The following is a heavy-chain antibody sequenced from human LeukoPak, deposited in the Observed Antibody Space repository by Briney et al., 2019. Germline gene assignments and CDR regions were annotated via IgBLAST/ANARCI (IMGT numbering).Heavy chain of an antibody. CDR3: AREYRSAMDIHFDY. J-gene: IGHJ4*02. V-gene: IGHV3-53*01. Sequence: PGGSLRPSCAASGFTVSSNYMSWVRQAPGKGLEWVSVIYSGGSTYYADSVKGRFTISRDNSKNTLYLQMNSLRAEDTAVYYCAREYRSAMDIHFDYWGQGTLVTVSS. CDR1: GFTVSSNY. D-gene: IGHD5-18*01. CDR2: IYSGGST.